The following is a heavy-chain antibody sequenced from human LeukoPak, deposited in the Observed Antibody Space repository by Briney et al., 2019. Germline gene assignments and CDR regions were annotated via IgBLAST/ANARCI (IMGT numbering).Heavy chain of an antibody. CDR1: GFTFDDYA. D-gene: IGHD6-13*01. V-gene: IGHV3-9*01. Sequence: GGSLRLSCAASGFTFDDYAMHWVRQAPGKGQEWVSGISWNSGTIDYADSVKGRFTISRDNAKNSLYLQMNSLRAEDTALYYCAKAPYGSSLDYWGQGTLVTVSS. CDR3: AKAPYGSSLDY. J-gene: IGHJ4*02. CDR2: ISWNSGTI.